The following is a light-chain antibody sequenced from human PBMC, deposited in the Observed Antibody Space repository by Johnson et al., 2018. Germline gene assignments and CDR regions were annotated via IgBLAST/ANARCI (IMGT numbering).Light chain of an antibody. V-gene: IGLV1-51*02. CDR2: ENN. J-gene: IGLJ1*01. CDR3: GTWDSSLSAGNV. Sequence: QSVLTQPPSVSAAPGQKVTIYCSGSSSNIGNNYVSWYQQLPGTAPKLLIYENNKRPSGIPDRFSGSKSGTSATLGITGLQTGDEADYYCGTWDSSLSAGNVFGNGTKVTVL. CDR1: SSNIGNNY.